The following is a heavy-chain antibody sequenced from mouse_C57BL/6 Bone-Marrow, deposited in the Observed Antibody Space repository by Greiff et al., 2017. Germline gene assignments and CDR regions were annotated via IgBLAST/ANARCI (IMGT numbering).Heavy chain of an antibody. V-gene: IGHV5-4*01. J-gene: IGHJ4*01. CDR1: GFTFSSYA. D-gene: IGHD3-3*01. CDR3: ARDRGGDD. CDR2: ISDGGSYT. Sequence: EVQLVESGGGLVKPGGSLKLSCAASGFTFSSYAMSWVRQTPEKRLEWVATISDGGSYTYYPDNVKGRFTISRDNAKNNLYLQMSHLKSEDTAMYYCARDRGGDDWGQGTSVTVSS.